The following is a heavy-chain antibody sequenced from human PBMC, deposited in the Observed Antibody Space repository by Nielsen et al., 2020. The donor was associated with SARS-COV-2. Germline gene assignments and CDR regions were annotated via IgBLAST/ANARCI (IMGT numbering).Heavy chain of an antibody. CDR2: INPNSRGT. CDR3: ARNELPVDAFDI. J-gene: IGHJ3*02. D-gene: IGHD2-15*01. Sequence: ASVKVSCKASGYTFTGYYMHWVRQAPGQGREWMGWINPNSRGTNYAQKFQGWVTMTRDTSISPAYMELGRLRSDDTAVYYCARNELPVDAFDIWGQGTMVTVSS. V-gene: IGHV1-2*04. CDR1: GYTFTGYY.